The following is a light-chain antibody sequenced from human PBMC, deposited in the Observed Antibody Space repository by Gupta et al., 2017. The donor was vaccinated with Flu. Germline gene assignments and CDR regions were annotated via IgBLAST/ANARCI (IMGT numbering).Light chain of an antibody. CDR1: QGIRND. Sequence: DIQMTEAPSSLSASVGDRVTITCRASQGIRNDLGWYQPKPGEAAKRLIYAASRLQSGVPPRFSGSGTWTEFTLTISSLQPEEFANNSCPQLNSYPRTFGQGTKVEIK. V-gene: IGKV1-17*01. J-gene: IGKJ1*01. CDR3: PQLNSYPRT. CDR2: AAS.